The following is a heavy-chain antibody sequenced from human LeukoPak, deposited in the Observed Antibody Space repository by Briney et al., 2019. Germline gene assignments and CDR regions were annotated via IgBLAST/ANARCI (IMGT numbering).Heavy chain of an antibody. CDR1: GGSISSYY. D-gene: IGHD3/OR15-3a*01. J-gene: IGHJ6*03. V-gene: IGHV4-59*01. CDR3: ARVGRTGYYYYMDV. Sequence: PSETLSLTCTVSGGSISSYYWSWIRQPPGKGLEWIGYIYYSGSTNYNPSLKSQVTISVDTSKNQFSLKLSSVTAADTAVYYCARVGRTGYYYYMDVWGKGTTVTVSS. CDR2: IYYSGST.